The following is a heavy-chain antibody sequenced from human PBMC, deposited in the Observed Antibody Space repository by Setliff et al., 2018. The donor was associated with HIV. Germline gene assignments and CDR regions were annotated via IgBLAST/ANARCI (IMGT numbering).Heavy chain of an antibody. J-gene: IGHJ1*01. V-gene: IGHV3-30*18. D-gene: IGHD6-13*01. CDR3: AKGTKITTALYLAY. CDR2: ISYDGSEK. Sequence: QTGGSLRLSCAASGFTLSAYGMHWVRQAPGKGLEWVALISYDGSEKFYADSVRGRFTISRDNSKNTESLQMNSLRIEDTAVYYCAKGTKITTALYLAYWGQGTLVTVSS. CDR1: GFTLSAYG.